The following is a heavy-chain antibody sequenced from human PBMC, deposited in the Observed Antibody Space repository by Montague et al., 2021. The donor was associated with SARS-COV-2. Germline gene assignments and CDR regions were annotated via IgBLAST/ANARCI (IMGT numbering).Heavy chain of an antibody. V-gene: IGHV4-61*01. Sequence: SETLSLTCNVSGDSVTNGNCYWIWIRQPPGKGLEWIGYIYHTGSFSYNPSLQSRVIMSVHTSKNQFSLKLTSATAADTARYYCGRLPVQFAYGVDHWGPGSLVTVSS. D-gene: IGHD4/OR15-4a*01. CDR3: GRLPVQFAYGVDH. J-gene: IGHJ4*02. CDR2: IYHTGSF. CDR1: GDSVTNGNCY.